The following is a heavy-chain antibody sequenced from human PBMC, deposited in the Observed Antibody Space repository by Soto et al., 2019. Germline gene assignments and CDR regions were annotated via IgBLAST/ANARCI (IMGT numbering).Heavy chain of an antibody. D-gene: IGHD1-1*01. J-gene: IGHJ4*02. V-gene: IGHV1-46*01. CDR1: GYTLTSHY. CDR2: ISPGGGRT. Sequence: GASVKVSCKASGYTLTSHYTHWLRQAPGQGIEWMWIISPGGGRTSYAKTFQGRVTTTRDTSTSTVYMEMRSLRSAEAAVYYCARVFTGYKEVTPAPFDYWGQGTLVTVSS. CDR3: ARVFTGYKEVTPAPFDY.